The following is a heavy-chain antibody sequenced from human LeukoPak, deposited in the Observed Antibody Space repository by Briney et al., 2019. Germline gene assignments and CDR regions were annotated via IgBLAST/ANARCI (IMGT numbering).Heavy chain of an antibody. J-gene: IGHJ4*02. D-gene: IGHD2-2*01. Sequence: PGGSLRLSCTASGFRFSAYGMHRVRQAPGKGLEWLALIAYDGNYKHHADSVKGRFTISRDNSRDTLYLEMNSLRPEDTAVYYCAKDHSGTWTSALGSWGQGTLVTVSS. CDR3: AKDHSGTWTSALGS. CDR2: IAYDGNYK. CDR1: GFRFSAYG. V-gene: IGHV3-30*18.